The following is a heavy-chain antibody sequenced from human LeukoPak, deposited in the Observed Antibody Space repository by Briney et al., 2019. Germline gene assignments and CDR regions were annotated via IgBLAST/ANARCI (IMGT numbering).Heavy chain of an antibody. CDR2: ISGNGGST. CDR1: GFTFSSYA. V-gene: IGHV3-23*01. CDR3: AKEDGSSNWYIDY. J-gene: IGHJ4*02. D-gene: IGHD6-19*01. Sequence: GGSLRLSCAASGFTFSSYAMSWVRQAPGKGLEWVSVISGNGGSTYYADSVKGRFTISRDTSKNTLYLQMNSLRADDTVVYYCAKEDGSSNWYIDYWGQGTLVTVSS.